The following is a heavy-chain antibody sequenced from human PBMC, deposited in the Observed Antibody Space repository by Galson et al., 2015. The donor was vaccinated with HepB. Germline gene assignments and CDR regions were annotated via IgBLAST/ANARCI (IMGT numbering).Heavy chain of an antibody. CDR3: AKRTGRPSHFDY. J-gene: IGHJ4*02. CDR1: GFSFSSYW. CDR2: IKQDGSEK. V-gene: IGHV3-7*03. D-gene: IGHD3-10*01. Sequence: SLRLSCAASGFSFSSYWMSWVRQAPGKGLEWVANIKQDGSEKYYVDSVKGRFTISRDNTKNTLYLQMNSLRAEDTAVYYCAKRTGRPSHFDYWGQGTLVTVSS.